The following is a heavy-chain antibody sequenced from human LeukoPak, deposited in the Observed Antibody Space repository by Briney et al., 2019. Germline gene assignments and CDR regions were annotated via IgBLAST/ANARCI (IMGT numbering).Heavy chain of an antibody. V-gene: IGHV4-39*07. Sequence: PSESLSLTCTVSGGSISSSSYYWGWIRQPPGKGLEWFGSIYYSGSTYYNPSLKSRVTISVDTSKNQFSLKLSSVTAADTAVYYCARGRITMVRGVIKGVWFDPWGQGTLVTVSS. D-gene: IGHD3-10*01. J-gene: IGHJ5*02. CDR2: IYYSGST. CDR1: GGSISSSSYY. CDR3: ARGRITMVRGVIKGVWFDP.